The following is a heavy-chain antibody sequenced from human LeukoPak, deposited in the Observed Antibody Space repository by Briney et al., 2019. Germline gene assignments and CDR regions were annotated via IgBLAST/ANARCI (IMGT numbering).Heavy chain of an antibody. CDR3: ARDYYDSSGYYSYYYMDV. CDR1: GFTFSSYW. CDR2: INGNGGST. Sequence: GGSLRLSCAASGFTFSSYWMSWVRQAPGKGLEWVSSINGNGGSTAYADSVKGRFTISRDNAKNSLYLQMNSLRAEDTALYYCARDYYDSSGYYSYYYMDVWGKGTTVTVSS. D-gene: IGHD3-22*01. J-gene: IGHJ6*03. V-gene: IGHV3-20*04.